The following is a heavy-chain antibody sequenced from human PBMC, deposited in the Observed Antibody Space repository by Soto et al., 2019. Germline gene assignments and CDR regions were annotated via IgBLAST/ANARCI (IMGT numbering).Heavy chain of an antibody. CDR1: GGSISSSSYY. CDR3: ARQRGYCTGGSCHYFDY. D-gene: IGHD2-15*01. Sequence: PSETLSLTCIVSGGSISSSSYYWGWIRQPPGKGLEWIGSIYYSGSTYYNPSLKSRVTISVDTSKNQFSLKLSSVTAADTAVYYCARQRGYCTGGSCHYFDYWGQGTLVTVSS. V-gene: IGHV4-39*01. J-gene: IGHJ4*02. CDR2: IYYSGST.